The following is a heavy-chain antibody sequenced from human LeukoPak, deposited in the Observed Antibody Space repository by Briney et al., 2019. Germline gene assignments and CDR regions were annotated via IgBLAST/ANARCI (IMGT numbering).Heavy chain of an antibody. CDR1: GYTFTGSY. D-gene: IGHD6-19*01. V-gene: IGHV1-2*02. J-gene: IGHJ4*02. CDR3: ARGTGWYHFGY. Sequence: GALVRVSCKASGYTFTGSYMHWVRQAPGQGLEWMGWINPNSGDTNYAQRFQGAVTMTRDTSISTAYMELSRLTSDDTAVYYCARGTGWYHFGYWGQGTLVTVSS. CDR2: INPNSGDT.